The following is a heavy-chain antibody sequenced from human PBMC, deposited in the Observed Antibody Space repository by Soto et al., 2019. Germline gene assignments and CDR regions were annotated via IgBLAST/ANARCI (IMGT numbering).Heavy chain of an antibody. D-gene: IGHD5-12*01. CDR2: IIPILGIA. Sequence: QVQLVQSGAEVKKPGSSVKVSCKASGGTFSSYTISWVRQAPGQGLEWMGRIIPILGIANYAQKFQGRVTITADKSTSTAYMELSSLRSEDTAVYYCAFGYSGCDDGGDGMDVWGQGTTVTVSS. CDR1: GGTFSSYT. V-gene: IGHV1-69*02. J-gene: IGHJ6*02. CDR3: AFGYSGCDDGGDGMDV.